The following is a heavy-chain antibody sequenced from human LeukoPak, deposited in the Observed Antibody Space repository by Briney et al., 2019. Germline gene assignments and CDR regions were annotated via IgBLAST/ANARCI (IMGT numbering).Heavy chain of an antibody. J-gene: IGHJ3*02. V-gene: IGHV4-59*01. CDR1: GGSISSYY. CDR2: IYYSGST. Sequence: SSETLSLTCTVSGGSISSYYWSWIRQPPGKGLEWIGYIYYSGSTNYNPSLKSRVTISVDTSKNQFSLKLSSVTAADTAVYYCARDQGSPYAFDIWGQGTMVTVSS. CDR3: ARDQGSPYAFDI. D-gene: IGHD1-26*01.